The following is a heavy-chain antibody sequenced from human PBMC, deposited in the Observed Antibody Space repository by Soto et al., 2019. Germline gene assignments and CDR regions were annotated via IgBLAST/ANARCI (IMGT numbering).Heavy chain of an antibody. V-gene: IGHV4-31*03. D-gene: IGHD3-3*01. CDR1: GGSVSSGGYY. CDR2: IYYSGST. J-gene: IGHJ6*02. Sequence: SETLSLTCTVSGGSVSSGGYYWSWIRQHPGKGLEWIGYIYYSGSTYYNPSLKSRVTISVDTSKNQFSLKLSSVTAADTAVYYCARESRGDFWSGYFVEYYYYGMDVWGQGTTVTVSS. CDR3: ARESRGDFWSGYFVEYYYYGMDV.